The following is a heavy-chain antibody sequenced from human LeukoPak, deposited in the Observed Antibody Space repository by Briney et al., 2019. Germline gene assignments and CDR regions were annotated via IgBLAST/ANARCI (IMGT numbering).Heavy chain of an antibody. Sequence: DLHWVRQXAXXXXEWVSGIGTAGDTYYSGSVQGRFTISRDNARNSLYLQMNSLKAEDTAVYYCAGADHIENWQPPGSWGLGTLVTVSS. CDR2: IGTAGDT. CDR1: D. V-gene: IGHV3-13*01. J-gene: IGHJ5*02. CDR3: AGADHIENWQPPGS. D-gene: IGHD2-21*01.